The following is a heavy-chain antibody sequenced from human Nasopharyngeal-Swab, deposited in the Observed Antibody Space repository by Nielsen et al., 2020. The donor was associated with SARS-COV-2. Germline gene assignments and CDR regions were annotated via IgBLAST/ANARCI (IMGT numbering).Heavy chain of an antibody. V-gene: IGHV3-30*04. J-gene: IGHJ6*02. Sequence: GESLKISCAASGFTFSSYAMHWVRQAPGKGLEWVAVISYDGSNKYYADSVKGRVTISRDNSKNTLYLQMNSLRAEDTAVYYCARDGPSTYYYYGMDVWGQGTTVTVSS. CDR3: ARDGPSTYYYYGMDV. CDR1: GFTFSSYA. CDR2: ISYDGSNK. D-gene: IGHD5/OR15-5a*01.